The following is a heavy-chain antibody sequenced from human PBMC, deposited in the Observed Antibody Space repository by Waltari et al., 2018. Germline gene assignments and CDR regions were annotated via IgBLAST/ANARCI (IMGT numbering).Heavy chain of an antibody. CDR1: GFTFSCPW. D-gene: IGHD3-16*02. J-gene: IGHJ4*02. Sequence: EVQLVESGGGLVEPGGSLRLSCAASGFTFSCPWLSWVHQAPGKGLEWVGRIKTNTDGGTTDYGAPVKGRFTISRDDSEYMLYLQMNYLKTEDTAVYYCTTVFNFYDYVWGSYPNWGQGTLVTVSS. CDR3: TTVFNFYDYVWGSYPN. CDR2: IKTNTDGGTT. V-gene: IGHV3-15*01.